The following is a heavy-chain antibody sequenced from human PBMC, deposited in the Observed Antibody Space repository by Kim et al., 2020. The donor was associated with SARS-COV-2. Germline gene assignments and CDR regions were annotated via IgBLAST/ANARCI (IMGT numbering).Heavy chain of an antibody. V-gene: IGHV3-49*04. CDR3: TRVGSPYDFWSGSYMGTLDY. J-gene: IGHJ4*02. CDR2: IRSKAYGGTT. D-gene: IGHD3-3*01. CDR1: GFTFGDYA. Sequence: GGSLRLSCTASGFTFGDYAMSWVRQAPGKGLEWVGFIRSKAYGGTTEYAASVKGRFTISRDDSKSIAYLQMNSLKTEDTAVYYCTRVGSPYDFWSGSYMGTLDYWGQGTLVTVSS.